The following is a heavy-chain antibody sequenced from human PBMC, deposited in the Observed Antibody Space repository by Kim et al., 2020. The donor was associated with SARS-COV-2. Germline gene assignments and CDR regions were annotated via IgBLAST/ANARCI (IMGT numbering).Heavy chain of an antibody. V-gene: IGHV5-10-1*01. CDR3: ARHPGGRGYLNTWGYFDS. CDR1: GYTFTTYW. Sequence: GESLKISCKGSGYTFTTYWISWVRQMPGKGLEWMGTIDPIDSYINYSPSFQGHVTISADKSISTAYLQWSSLKASDTAMYFCARHPGGRGYLNTWGYFDSWGQGTLVTVSS. J-gene: IGHJ4*02. D-gene: IGHD2-15*01. CDR2: IDPIDSYI.